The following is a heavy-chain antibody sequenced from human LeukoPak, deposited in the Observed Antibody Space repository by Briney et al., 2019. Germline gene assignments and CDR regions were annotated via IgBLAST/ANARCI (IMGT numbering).Heavy chain of an antibody. Sequence: QPGGSLRLACAASGFTVSSKYLTWVRQAPGKGLEWVSAISGSGGSTYYADSVKGRFTISRDNSKNTLYLQMNSLRAEDTAVYYCAKLILGARSLFDFRGQGILVTVSS. CDR1: GFTVSSKY. CDR3: AKLILGARSLFDF. V-gene: IGHV3-23*01. J-gene: IGHJ4*02. CDR2: ISGSGGST. D-gene: IGHD1-26*01.